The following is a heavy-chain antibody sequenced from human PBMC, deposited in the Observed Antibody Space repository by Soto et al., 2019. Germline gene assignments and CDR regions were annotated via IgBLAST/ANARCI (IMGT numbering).Heavy chain of an antibody. J-gene: IGHJ4*02. V-gene: IGHV3-23*01. CDR2: ISGSGGST. D-gene: IGHD3-3*01. Sequence: GGSLRLSCAASGFTFSSYAMSWVRQAPGKGLEWVSAISGSGGSTYYADSVKGRFTISRDNSKNTLYLQMNSLRAEDTAVYYCAKDLLETQLTYYDFWSGYYIAEMIDYWGQGTLVTVSS. CDR1: GFTFSSYA. CDR3: AKDLLETQLTYYDFWSGYYIAEMIDY.